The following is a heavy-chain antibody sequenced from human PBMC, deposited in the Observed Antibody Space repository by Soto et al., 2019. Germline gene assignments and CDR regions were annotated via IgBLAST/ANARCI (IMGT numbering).Heavy chain of an antibody. Sequence: PGGSLRLSCAASGFTFITYGMQWARQAPGKGLEWVAVISYDGYLKYYVDAVKGRFTVARDNSKNTLFLGMNSLRVEDTAVYFCAKDFKVSGSHYGTLNYYYGMDVWGQGTTVTVFS. J-gene: IGHJ6*02. CDR2: ISYDGYLK. D-gene: IGHD3-10*01. CDR1: GFTFITYG. V-gene: IGHV3-30*18. CDR3: AKDFKVSGSHYGTLNYYYGMDV.